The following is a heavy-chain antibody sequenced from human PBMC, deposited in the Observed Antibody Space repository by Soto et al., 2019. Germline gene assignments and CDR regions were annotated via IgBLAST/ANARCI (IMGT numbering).Heavy chain of an antibody. Sequence: ASVKVSCKASGYTFTSYDINWVRQATGQGLEWMGWMNPNSGNTGYAQKFQGRVTMTRNTSISTAYMDLSSLRSEDTAVYYCARWYYDFWSGYYPAYYYYYMDVWGKGTTVTVSS. CDR1: GYTFTSYD. D-gene: IGHD3-3*01. J-gene: IGHJ6*03. V-gene: IGHV1-8*01. CDR2: MNPNSGNT. CDR3: ARWYYDFWSGYYPAYYYYYMDV.